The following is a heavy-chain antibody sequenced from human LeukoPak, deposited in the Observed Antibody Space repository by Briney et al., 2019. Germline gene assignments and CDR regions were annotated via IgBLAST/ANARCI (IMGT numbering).Heavy chain of an antibody. V-gene: IGHV4-39*07. CDR1: GGSISSSSYY. J-gene: IGHJ6*03. CDR2: IYSSGST. CDR3: VREKGYYYYYMDV. Sequence: SETLSLTCTVSGGSISSSSYYWGWIRQPPGKGLEWIGSIYSSGSTYYNPSLKSRITISVGTSKNQFSLKLSSVTAADTAVYYCVREKGYYYYYMDVWGKGTTVTISS.